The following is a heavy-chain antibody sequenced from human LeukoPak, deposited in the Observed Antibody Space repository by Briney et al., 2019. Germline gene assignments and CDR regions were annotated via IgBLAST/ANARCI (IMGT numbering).Heavy chain of an antibody. CDR3: ARDRATHSSSWFDS. CDR2: TQNDGSNK. V-gene: IGHV3-30*02. CDR1: GFTFSTYG. J-gene: IGHJ5*01. D-gene: IGHD6-19*01. Sequence: GGSLRLSCAGSGFTFSTYGMHWVRQAPGKGLAWVACTQNDGSNKYYADSVKGRFTISRDNSKNTLYLQMNSLRAEDTAVYYCARDRATHSSSWFDSWGQGILVTVSS.